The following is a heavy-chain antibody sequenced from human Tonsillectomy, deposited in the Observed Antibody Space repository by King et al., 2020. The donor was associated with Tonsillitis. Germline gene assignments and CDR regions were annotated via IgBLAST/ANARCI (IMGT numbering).Heavy chain of an antibody. Sequence: VQLVESGGGLVQPGGSLRLSCAASGFTFSSHTMSWVRQVPGKGLEWVSTINYSGGTKYYTDSVRGRFTISRDNSKNTLYLQMNSLRAEDTAVYYCAKGTMFRRAQYHSDAFGIWGQGTMVTVSS. D-gene: IGHD3-10*01. CDR1: GFTFSSHT. CDR3: AKGTMFRRAQYHSDAFGI. CDR2: INYSGGTK. V-gene: IGHV3-23*04. J-gene: IGHJ3*02.